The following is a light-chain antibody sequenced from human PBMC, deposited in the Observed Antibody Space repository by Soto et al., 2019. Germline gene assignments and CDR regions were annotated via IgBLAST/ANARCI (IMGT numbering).Light chain of an antibody. CDR1: QSVSSF. V-gene: IGKV3-11*01. J-gene: IGKJ1*01. CDR2: DAS. CDR3: QQRTNWPTWT. Sequence: IVLTQSPATLSLSPGESAILSCRASQSVSSFLGWYQQKPGQAPRLLIYDASNRATGIPARFSGSGSGTDFTLTISGLEPEDFAVYYCQQRTNWPTWTFGQGTKVEIK.